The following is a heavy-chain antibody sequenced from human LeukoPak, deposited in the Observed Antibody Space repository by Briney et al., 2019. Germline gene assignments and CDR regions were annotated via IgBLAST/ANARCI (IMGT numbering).Heavy chain of an antibody. CDR3: ARSDCSSTSCYLPYNWFDP. D-gene: IGHD2-2*01. J-gene: IGHJ5*02. CDR2: IYYSGST. Sequence: SETLSLTCTVSGGSISSSSYYWGWIRQPPGKGLEWIGSIYYSGSTYYNPSLKSRVTISVDTSKNQFSLKQSSVTAADTAVYYCARSDCSSTSCYLPYNWFDPWGQGTLVTVSS. V-gene: IGHV4-39*01. CDR1: GGSISSSSYY.